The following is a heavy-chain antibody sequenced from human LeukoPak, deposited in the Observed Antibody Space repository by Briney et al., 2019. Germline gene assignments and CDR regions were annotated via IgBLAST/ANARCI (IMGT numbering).Heavy chain of an antibody. CDR1: GFTFSNYA. V-gene: IGHV3-30*04. Sequence: PGRSLRLSCAASGFTFSNYAMHWVRQAPGKGLAWVAIISYNGINKYYADSVKGRFTISQDNSKNTLYLHMNSLRAEETAVYYCARDDLAVAGNQGVYWGQGTLVTVSS. D-gene: IGHD6-19*01. CDR3: ARDDLAVAGNQGVY. J-gene: IGHJ4*02. CDR2: ISYNGINK.